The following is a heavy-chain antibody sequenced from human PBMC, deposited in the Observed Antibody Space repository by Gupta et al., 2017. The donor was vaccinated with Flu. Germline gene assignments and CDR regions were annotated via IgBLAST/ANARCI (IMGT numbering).Heavy chain of an antibody. CDR2: ISSSGSTI. J-gene: IGHJ6*02. D-gene: IGHD2-15*01. CDR3: ARELVVAASKEPYYYYGMDV. V-gene: IGHV3-11*01. CDR1: GFTFSAYY. Sequence: QVQLVESGGGLVKPGGSLRLSCAAAGFTFSAYYMSWIRQAPGKGLEWVSYISSSGSTIYYADSVKGRCTISRDNAKNSLYLQRNRLRAEETAVYYCARELVVAASKEPYYYYGMDVWGQGTTVTVSS.